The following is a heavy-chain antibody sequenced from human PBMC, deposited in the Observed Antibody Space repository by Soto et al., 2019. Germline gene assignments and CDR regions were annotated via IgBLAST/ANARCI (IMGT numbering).Heavy chain of an antibody. V-gene: IGHV1-8*01. J-gene: IGHJ4*02. CDR1: GYTFTSYD. D-gene: IGHD3-16*02. CDR2: MNPNSGNT. Sequence: QVQLVQSGAEVKKPGASVKVSCKASGYTFTSYDINWVRQATGQGLEWMGWMNPNSGNTGYAQKFQGRVTMTRNTSISTAYMELSSVRSEATAVYYCARGLYPPPTPYYFDYWGQGTLVTVSS. CDR3: ARGLYPPPTPYYFDY.